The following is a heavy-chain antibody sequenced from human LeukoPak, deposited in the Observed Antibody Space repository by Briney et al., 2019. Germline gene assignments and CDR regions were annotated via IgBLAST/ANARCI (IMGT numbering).Heavy chain of an antibody. CDR1: GFTFSSYA. CDR3: AKALLGYSGYDSFDI. J-gene: IGHJ3*02. D-gene: IGHD5-12*01. CDR2: ISGSGGST. Sequence: GGSLRLSCAASGFTFSSYAMSWVRQAPGKGLEWVSAISGSGGSTYYADSVKGRFTISRDNSKNTLYLQMNSLRVEDTAVYYCAKALLGYSGYDSFDIWGQGTMVTVSS. V-gene: IGHV3-23*01.